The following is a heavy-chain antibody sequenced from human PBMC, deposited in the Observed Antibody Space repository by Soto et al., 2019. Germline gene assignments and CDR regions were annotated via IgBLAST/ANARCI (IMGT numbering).Heavy chain of an antibody. D-gene: IGHD1-20*01. Sequence: QVQLQESGPGLVKPSQTLSLPCTVSGGSMSNGYYYWSWVRQNPGKGLEWIGHIYHSGRTYYNPSLKSRVGILVDTSKNQFSLNLNSVTAADTAVYYCARWVEVSLDYFDSWGQGTPVTVSS. V-gene: IGHV4-31*03. CDR1: GGSMSNGYYY. J-gene: IGHJ4*02. CDR3: ARWVEVSLDYFDS. CDR2: IYHSGRT.